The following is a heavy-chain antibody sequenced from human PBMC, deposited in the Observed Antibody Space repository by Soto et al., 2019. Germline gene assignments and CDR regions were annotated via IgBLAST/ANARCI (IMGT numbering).Heavy chain of an antibody. CDR2: ISNSGSTK. J-gene: IGHJ4*02. D-gene: IGHD3-16*01. CDR1: GFTFSDYY. Sequence: GGSLRLSCAASGFTFSDYYMSWIRQAPGKGLEWVSYISNSGSTKFYADSVTGRFTISRDNAKNSLHLQMNSLRVDDTAVYYCARGGTPIDYWGQGTLVTVS. V-gene: IGHV3-11*01. CDR3: ARGGTPIDY.